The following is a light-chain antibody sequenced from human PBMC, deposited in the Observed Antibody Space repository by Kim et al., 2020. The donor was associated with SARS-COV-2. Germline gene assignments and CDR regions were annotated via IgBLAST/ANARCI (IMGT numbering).Light chain of an antibody. Sequence: DIVMTQSPDSLAVSLGERATINCKSSRSVLYSSNNKNYLAWYQQKPGLPPRLLIYWASTRESGVPDRFSGSGSGTDFTLSISSLQAADVAVYYCQQHFGPPYTFGQGTKLEIK. V-gene: IGKV4-1*01. J-gene: IGKJ2*01. CDR2: WAS. CDR1: RSVLYSSNNKNY. CDR3: QQHFGPPYT.